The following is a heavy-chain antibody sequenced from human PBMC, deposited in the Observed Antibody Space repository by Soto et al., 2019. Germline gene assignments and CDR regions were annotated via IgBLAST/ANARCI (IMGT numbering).Heavy chain of an antibody. D-gene: IGHD3-22*01. CDR3: ARQIYDSDTGPNFQYYFDS. CDR1: GYSFAGYW. V-gene: IGHV5-10-1*01. CDR2: IDPSNSQT. Sequence: GESLKISCKGSGYSFAGYWITWVRQKPGKGLEWMGRIDPSNSQTYYSPSFRGHVTISATKSITTVFLQWSSLRASDTAMYYCARQIYDSDTGPNFQYYFDSWGQGTPVTVSS. J-gene: IGHJ4*02.